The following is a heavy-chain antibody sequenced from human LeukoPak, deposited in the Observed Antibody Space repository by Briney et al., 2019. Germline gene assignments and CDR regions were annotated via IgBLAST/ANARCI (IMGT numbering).Heavy chain of an antibody. Sequence: SETLSLTCTVSGYSITSAYYWGWIRQPPGKGLEWIGSFFLKGSTYYNPSLKSRVTISVDTSKNQLSLKLSSVTAADTAVYYCARHAAAGNTDAFDIWGQGTMVTVSS. J-gene: IGHJ3*02. CDR1: GYSITSAYY. V-gene: IGHV4-38-2*02. CDR3: ARHAAAGNTDAFDI. CDR2: FFLKGST. D-gene: IGHD6-13*01.